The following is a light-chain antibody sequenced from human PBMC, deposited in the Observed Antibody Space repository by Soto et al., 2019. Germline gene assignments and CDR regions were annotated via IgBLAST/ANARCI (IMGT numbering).Light chain of an antibody. Sequence: DIQMTQSPSSLSASVGDRVTITCRASDTISKFLNWYQCKPGKAPRLLVHGTSGLQGGVPSRFSGSGSDTDFTLTIASLQPEDFATYYCQQSYATPYTFGQGTKV. CDR1: DTISKF. CDR3: QQSYATPYT. J-gene: IGKJ2*01. V-gene: IGKV1-39*01. CDR2: GTS.